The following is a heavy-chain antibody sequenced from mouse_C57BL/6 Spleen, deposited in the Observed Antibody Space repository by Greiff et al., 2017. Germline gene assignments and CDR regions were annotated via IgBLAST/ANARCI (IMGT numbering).Heavy chain of an antibody. CDR2: IDPSASYT. CDR1: GYTFTSYW. D-gene: IGHD1-1*01. CDR3: ARYHYGSSYSHFDC. V-gene: IGHV1-69*01. J-gene: IGHJ2*01. Sequence: QVQLQQPGAELVMPGASVKLSCKASGYTFTSYWMHWVKQRPGQGLEWIGEIDPSASYTNYNQKFKGKSTLTVDKSSSTASMQRSSLTSKDSAVYYSARYHYGSSYSHFDCWGPGTTLTVSS.